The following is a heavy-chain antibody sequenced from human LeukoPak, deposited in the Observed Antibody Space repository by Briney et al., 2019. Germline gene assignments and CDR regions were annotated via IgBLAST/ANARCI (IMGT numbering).Heavy chain of an antibody. CDR2: IFSYDEK. V-gene: IGHV2-26*01. D-gene: IGHD7-27*01. CDR3: ARSIAYSTTWGFKGDDAFDI. J-gene: IGHJ3*02. Sequence: SGPTLMYPTGTLTLTCTVSGFSLRKARMGVRWIRQPPGKALEWLSHIFSYDEKSYSTSLKCRLTISQDTSKSQVVLTMTNMDPLNTATYYCARSIAYSTTWGFKGDDAFDIWGQRTMVTVSS. CDR1: GFSLRKARMG.